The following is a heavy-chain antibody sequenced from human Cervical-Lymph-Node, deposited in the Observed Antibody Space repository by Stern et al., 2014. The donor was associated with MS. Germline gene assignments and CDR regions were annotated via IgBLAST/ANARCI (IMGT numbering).Heavy chain of an antibody. Sequence: QVQLVQSGGGVVQPGRSLRLSCAASGFTFSSYGMHWVRQAPGKGLEWGSVISYDGSNKYYADSVKGRFTISRDNSKNTLYLQMNSLRAEDTAVYYCAKEGRGPAAVPRYYGMDVWGQGTTVTVSS. CDR1: GFTFSSYG. CDR3: AKEGRGPAAVPRYYGMDV. D-gene: IGHD2-2*02. J-gene: IGHJ6*02. V-gene: IGHV3-30*18. CDR2: ISYDGSNK.